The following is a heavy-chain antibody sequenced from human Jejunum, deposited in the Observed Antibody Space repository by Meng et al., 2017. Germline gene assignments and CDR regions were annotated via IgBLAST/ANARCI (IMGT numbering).Heavy chain of an antibody. CDR1: GYTFTSYA. Sequence: QVQLVQSGAEVKKPGASVKVSCKASGYTFTSYAMHWVRQAPGQRLEWRGWINAGNGYTKYSQKFQGRVTITRDTSASTAYMELSSLRSEDTAVYYCARVHETVAGFDYWGQGTLVTVSS. D-gene: IGHD4-23*01. J-gene: IGHJ4*02. V-gene: IGHV1-3*01. CDR3: ARVHETVAGFDY. CDR2: INAGNGYT.